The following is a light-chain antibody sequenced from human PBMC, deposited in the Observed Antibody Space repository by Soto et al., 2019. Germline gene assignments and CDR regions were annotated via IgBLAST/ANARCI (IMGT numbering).Light chain of an antibody. CDR1: QTVSNY. V-gene: IGKV3-11*01. Sequence: EILFTQAPATLSLSPGERAALSCRASQTVSNYLLLYQQKPGQAPRLLIYDASNRATGIPARFSGSGSETDFTLTISSLEPEDVAFYYCQQRMNWPLTFGQGTGLEIK. CDR3: QQRMNWPLT. J-gene: IGKJ5*01. CDR2: DAS.